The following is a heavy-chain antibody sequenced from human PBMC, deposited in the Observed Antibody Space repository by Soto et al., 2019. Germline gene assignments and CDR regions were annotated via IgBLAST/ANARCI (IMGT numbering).Heavy chain of an antibody. CDR2: INAGNGNT. V-gene: IGHV1-3*01. Sequence: EASVKVSCKASGYTFTSYAMHWVRQAPGQRLEWMGWINAGNGNTKYSQKFQGRVTITRDTSASTAYMELSSLRSEDTAVYYCARARNYDFWSGYYLSFDPWGQGTLVTVSS. CDR1: GYTFTSYA. J-gene: IGHJ5*02. CDR3: ARARNYDFWSGYYLSFDP. D-gene: IGHD3-3*01.